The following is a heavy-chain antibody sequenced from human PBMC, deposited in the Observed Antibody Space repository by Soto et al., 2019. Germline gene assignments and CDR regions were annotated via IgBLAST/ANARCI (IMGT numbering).Heavy chain of an antibody. V-gene: IGHV3-23*01. D-gene: IGHD1-26*01. CDR3: AKNQGVELVPLATVDWFDP. CDR1: GFIFENIG. Sequence: EGPLRLSCAASGFIFENIGMSRVRQAPGKGLEWISSISGSGFKKYYADSVKGRFTISRDNSKSTVYLELNNLSAEDTAVYHCAKNQGVELVPLATVDWFDPWGQGSVVTVSS. J-gene: IGHJ5*02. CDR2: ISGSGFKK.